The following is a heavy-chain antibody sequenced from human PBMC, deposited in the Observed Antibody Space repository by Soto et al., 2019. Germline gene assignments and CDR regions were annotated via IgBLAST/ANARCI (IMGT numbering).Heavy chain of an antibody. CDR2: ISYDGSNK. Sequence: QVQLVESGGGVVQPGRSLRLSCAASGFTFSSYGMHWVRQAPGKGLEWVAVISYDGSNKYYADSVKGRFTISRDNSKNTLYLPMNSLRAEDTAVYYCAKELVLRVVTPFDYWGQGTLVTVSS. CDR1: GFTFSSYG. CDR3: AKELVLRVVTPFDY. V-gene: IGHV3-30*18. J-gene: IGHJ4*02. D-gene: IGHD6-6*01.